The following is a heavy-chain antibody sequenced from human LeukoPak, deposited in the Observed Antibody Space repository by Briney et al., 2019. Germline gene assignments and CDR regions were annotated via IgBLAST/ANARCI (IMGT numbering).Heavy chain of an antibody. Sequence: SETLSLTCAVYGGSFSGYYWSWIRQPPGKGLEWIGYIYYSGSTNYNPSLKSRVTISVDTSKKEFSLKLSSVTAADTAVYFCARLEYSSGWYVYWGQGTLVTVSS. CDR2: IYYSGST. J-gene: IGHJ4*02. CDR3: ARLEYSSGWYVY. CDR1: GGSFSGYY. D-gene: IGHD6-19*01. V-gene: IGHV4-59*01.